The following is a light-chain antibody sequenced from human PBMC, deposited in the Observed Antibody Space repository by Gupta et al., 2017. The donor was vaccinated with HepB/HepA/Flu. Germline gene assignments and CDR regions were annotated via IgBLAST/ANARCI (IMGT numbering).Light chain of an antibody. Sequence: DIQMTQSPSPRSASVGDRVTITCRARQSVTSWFAWYHKKPGQAPRRLIYGASTWQRGGNSRCSGSLEGTDRNITINSSQPEDFESYYCQQAYCVHPIFTFGHGTRVDV. CDR1: QSVTSW. CDR3: QQAYCVHPIFT. J-gene: IGKJ3*01. CDR2: GAS. V-gene: IGKV1-12*01.